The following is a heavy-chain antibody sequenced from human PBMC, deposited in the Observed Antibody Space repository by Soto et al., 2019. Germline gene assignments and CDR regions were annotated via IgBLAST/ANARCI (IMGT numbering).Heavy chain of an antibody. V-gene: IGHV3-23*01. CDR2: ITGSGAGS. Sequence: GGSLRLSCAASGFSVSSSHMNWVRQAPGKGLEWVSGITGSGAGSYYSDSVKGRFTISRDNSKNTLYLQMNSLRAEDTAVYYCAKAYSNSGPNAWFDPWGQGTLVTVSS. J-gene: IGHJ5*02. D-gene: IGHD1-26*01. CDR3: AKAYSNSGPNAWFDP. CDR1: GFSVSSSH.